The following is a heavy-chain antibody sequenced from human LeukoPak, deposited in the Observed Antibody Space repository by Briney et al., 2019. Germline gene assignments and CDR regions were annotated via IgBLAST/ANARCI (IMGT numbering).Heavy chain of an antibody. J-gene: IGHJ4*02. CDR2: IYYSGST. CDR1: GGSISRSSYY. V-gene: IGHV4-39*01. D-gene: IGHD3-22*01. Sequence: SETLSLTCTVSGGSISRSSYYWGWIRQPPGKGLEWIGGIYYSGSTYYNPSLRSRVTISVDTSKNQFFLKLSSVTAADTAVYYCARHRIYDSRSYYVDYWGQGTLVTVSS. CDR3: ARHRIYDSRSYYVDY.